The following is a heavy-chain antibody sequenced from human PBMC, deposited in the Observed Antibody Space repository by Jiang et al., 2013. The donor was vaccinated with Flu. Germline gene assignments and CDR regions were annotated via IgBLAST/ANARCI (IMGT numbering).Heavy chain of an antibody. V-gene: IGHV4-34*01. CDR3: ARRYCSGGSCYSGSFYFQH. D-gene: IGHD2-15*01. CDR2: INHSGST. J-gene: IGHJ1*01. CDR1: GGSFSGYY. Sequence: VLLKPSETLSLTCAVYGGSFSGYYWSWIRQPPGKGLEWIGEINHSGSTNYNPSLKSRVTISVDTSKNQFSLKLSPVTAADTAVYYCARRYCSGGSCYSGSFYFQHWG.